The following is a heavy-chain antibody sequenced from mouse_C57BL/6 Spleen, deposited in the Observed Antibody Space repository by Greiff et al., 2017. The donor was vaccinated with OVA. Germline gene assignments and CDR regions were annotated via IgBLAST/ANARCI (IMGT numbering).Heavy chain of an antibody. Sequence: EVKLVESGPGLVKPSQSLSLTCSVTGYSITSGYYWNWIRQFPGNKLEWMGYISYDGSNNYNPSLKNRISITRDTSKNQFFLKLKSVTTEDTATYYCAREENDGYYLYAMDYWGQGTSVTVSS. V-gene: IGHV3-6*01. CDR2: ISYDGSN. CDR3: AREENDGYYLYAMDY. CDR1: GYSITSGYY. J-gene: IGHJ4*01. D-gene: IGHD2-3*01.